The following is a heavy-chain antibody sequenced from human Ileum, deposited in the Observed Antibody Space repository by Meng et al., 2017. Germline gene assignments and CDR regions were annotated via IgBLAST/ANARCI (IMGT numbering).Heavy chain of an antibody. CDR1: GYTFTGNN. Sequence: QVQLVQSGGEAKKPGYSVKGSCKTSGYTFTGNNIHWVRQAPGQGLEWMGRIYPHNGATNYAQTFQGRVTMTGDTSIATSYMELNRLTSDDTAVYYCARGVAENWGQGTLVTVSS. J-gene: IGHJ4*02. CDR2: IYPHNGAT. V-gene: IGHV1-2*06. D-gene: IGHD6-19*01. CDR3: ARGVAEN.